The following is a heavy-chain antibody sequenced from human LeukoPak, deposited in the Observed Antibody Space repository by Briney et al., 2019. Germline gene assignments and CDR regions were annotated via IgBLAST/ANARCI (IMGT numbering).Heavy chain of an antibody. D-gene: IGHD3-3*01. J-gene: IGHJ4*02. Sequence: SGTLSLTCGVSGGSVTSTNWWTWVRRPPGKGLEWIGEVHLDGRTNYNPSLKSRLTISVDLSENHISLKLTSVTAADTAVYYCAREGGFFRPLDYSGQGTLVTVSS. V-gene: IGHV4-4*02. CDR2: VHLDGRT. CDR1: GGSVTSTNW. CDR3: AREGGFFRPLDY.